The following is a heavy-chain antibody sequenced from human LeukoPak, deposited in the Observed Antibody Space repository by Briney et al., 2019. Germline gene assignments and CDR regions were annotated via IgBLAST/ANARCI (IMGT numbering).Heavy chain of an antibody. D-gene: IGHD3-10*01. J-gene: IGHJ4*02. CDR1: GYSFNTYW. CDR3: ARQKPSYSGDFDY. Sequence: GESLKISCKGSGYSFNTYWIGWVRQMPGKGLEWMGIIHPGDSDTRYSPSFQGQVTISADKSISTAYLQWSSLKASDTAMYYCARQKPSYSGDFDYWGQGTLVTVSS. CDR2: IHPGDSDT. V-gene: IGHV5-51*01.